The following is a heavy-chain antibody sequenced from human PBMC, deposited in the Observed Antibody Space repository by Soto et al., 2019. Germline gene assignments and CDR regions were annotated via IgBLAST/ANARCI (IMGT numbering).Heavy chain of an antibody. Sequence: ASVKVSCKTSGGTFSSYAICWVRQAPGQGLEWMGGIMPIYDTTNYAQKFQGRVTITADESTSTAYMELSSLRSEDTAVYYCARVGRDCSTANCFHWFDPWGQGTLVTVSS. D-gene: IGHD2-2*01. CDR2: IMPIYDTT. CDR3: ARVGRDCSTANCFHWFDP. V-gene: IGHV1-69*13. CDR1: GGTFSSYA. J-gene: IGHJ5*02.